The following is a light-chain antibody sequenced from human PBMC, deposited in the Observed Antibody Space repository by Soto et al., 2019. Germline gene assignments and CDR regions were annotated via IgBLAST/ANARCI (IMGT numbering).Light chain of an antibody. Sequence: QSALTQPASVSGSPGQSITISCTGTSSDVGHFNFVSWYQQHPGKAPKLMIYEVSYRPSGVSNRFSGSKSGNTASLTISGLQAEDEADYYCSSYTSSTTVVFGGGTKLTVL. CDR3: SSYTSSTTVV. CDR2: EVS. CDR1: SSDVGHFNF. J-gene: IGLJ2*01. V-gene: IGLV2-14*01.